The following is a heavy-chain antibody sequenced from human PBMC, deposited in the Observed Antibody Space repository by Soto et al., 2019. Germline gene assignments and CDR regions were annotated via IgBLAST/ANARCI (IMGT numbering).Heavy chain of an antibody. CDR2: ITYTGDTT. D-gene: IGHD4-17*01. V-gene: IGHV3-23*01. Sequence: DVYLLESGGTLVQPGGSLRLSCAASGFDFSSYAMTWVRQAPGKGLEWVSGITYTGDTTYYADSVKGRFTISRDNYRNTLYLQINSLRADETAMYFCAKDWPGTSSVTSDYWGQGTLVTVSS. J-gene: IGHJ4*02. CDR1: GFDFSSYA. CDR3: AKDWPGTSSVTSDY.